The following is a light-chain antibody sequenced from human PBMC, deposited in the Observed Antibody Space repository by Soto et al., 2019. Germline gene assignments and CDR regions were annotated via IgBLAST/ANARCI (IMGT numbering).Light chain of an antibody. CDR3: QQYNSYPWT. CDR1: QRSNSW. V-gene: IGKV1-5*03. J-gene: IGKJ1*01. Sequence: DIQMTQSPSTLSASVGDRVTITCRASQRSNSWSAWYQHKPGKAPKLLIYKASSLESGVPSRFRGSVSGTEFTLTISSLQPDDFATYYCQQYNSYPWTFGQGTKVEIK. CDR2: KAS.